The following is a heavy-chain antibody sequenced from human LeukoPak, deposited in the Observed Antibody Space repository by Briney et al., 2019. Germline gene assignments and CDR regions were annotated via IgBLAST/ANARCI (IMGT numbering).Heavy chain of an antibody. CDR1: GFTFSSYG. CDR2: IWYDGSNK. D-gene: IGHD2-21*02. J-gene: IGHJ5*02. V-gene: IGHV3-33*01. CDR3: TRDLDPHLVVVTALNWFDP. Sequence: GGSLRLSCAASGFTFSSYGMHWVRQAPGKGLEWVAVIWYDGSNKYYADSVKGRFTISRDDSKNTLYLQMNSLRAEDTAVYYCTRDLDPHLVVVTALNWFDPWGQGTLVTVSS.